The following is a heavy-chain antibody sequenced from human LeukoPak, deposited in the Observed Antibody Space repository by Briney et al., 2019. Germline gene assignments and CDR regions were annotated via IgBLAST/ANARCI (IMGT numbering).Heavy chain of an antibody. CDR1: GYTLTELS. J-gene: IGHJ4*02. D-gene: IGHD3-9*01. CDR2: FDPEDGET. V-gene: IGHV1-24*01. Sequence: ASVKVSCKVSGYTLTELSMHWVRQAPGKGLEWMGGFDPEDGETIYAQKFQGRVTMTEDRSTDTAYMELSSLRSEDTAVYYRATGPQLRELRYFDWLPTPLRYWGQGTLVTVSS. CDR3: ATGPQLRELRYFDWLPTPLRY.